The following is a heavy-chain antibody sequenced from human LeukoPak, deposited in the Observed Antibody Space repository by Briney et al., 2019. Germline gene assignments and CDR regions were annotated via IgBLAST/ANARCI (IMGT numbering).Heavy chain of an antibody. V-gene: IGHV1-18*01. D-gene: IGHD3-22*01. CDR1: GYTFTSYG. J-gene: IGHJ5*02. CDR2: ISAYNGNT. CDR3: ARAPLYYDSSGYTHSTYNWFDP. Sequence: ASVKVSCKASGYTFTSYGISWVRQAPGQGLEWMGWISAYNGNTNYAQKFQGRDTMTTDTSTSTAYMELRSLRSDDTAVYYCARAPLYYDSSGYTHSTYNWFDPWGQGTLVTVSS.